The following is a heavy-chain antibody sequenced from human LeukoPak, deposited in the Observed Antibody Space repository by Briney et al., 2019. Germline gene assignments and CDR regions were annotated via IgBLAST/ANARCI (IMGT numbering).Heavy chain of an antibody. CDR1: GSMSNHF. D-gene: IGHD6-6*01. CDR2: IYDSGAT. CDR3: ATRPAGNTRAAIFDF. J-gene: IGHJ5*01. Sequence: PSETLSLTCTVFGSMSNHFWSWIRQPPGKGLEWIGYIYDSGATDYNPSLKSRVTMSVDTSANQFSLKLSSVTTADTAAYYCATRPAGNTRAAIFDFWSRGTLVTVSS. V-gene: IGHV4-59*11.